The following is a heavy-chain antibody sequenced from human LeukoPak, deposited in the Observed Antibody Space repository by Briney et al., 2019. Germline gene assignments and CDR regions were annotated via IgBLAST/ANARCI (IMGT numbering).Heavy chain of an antibody. D-gene: IGHD6-19*01. Sequence: GGSLRLSCAASGFTFSTYAMTWVRQAPGKGLEWVSDISGSGGSAYYADSVKGRFTISRDNSKSTLYLQMNSLRAEDTAVYSCAKEVRSSSGWYSDYWGQGTLVTVSS. CDR3: AKEVRSSSGWYSDY. V-gene: IGHV3-23*01. J-gene: IGHJ4*02. CDR2: ISGSGGSA. CDR1: GFTFSTYA.